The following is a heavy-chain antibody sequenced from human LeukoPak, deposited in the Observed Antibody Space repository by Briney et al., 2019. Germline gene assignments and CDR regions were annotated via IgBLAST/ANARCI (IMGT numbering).Heavy chain of an antibody. CDR2: INPNSGGT. CDR1: GYTFTGYY. CDR3: ARENSSGWYFWFDA. Sequence: SVKVSCKASGYTFTGYYMHWVRQAPGQGLGWMGWINPNSGGTNYAQKFQGRVTMTRDTSISTAYMELSRLRSDDTAVYYCARENSSGWYFWFDAWGQGTLVTVSS. D-gene: IGHD6-19*01. V-gene: IGHV1-2*02. J-gene: IGHJ5*02.